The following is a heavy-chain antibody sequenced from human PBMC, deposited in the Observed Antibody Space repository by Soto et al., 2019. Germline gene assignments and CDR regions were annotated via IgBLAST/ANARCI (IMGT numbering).Heavy chain of an antibody. D-gene: IGHD6-19*01. V-gene: IGHV4-59*12. CDR3: ARATVAVTNWFDP. CDR2: IYYSGRT. J-gene: IGHJ5*02. CDR1: GGSISSYY. Sequence: PSETLSLTCTVSGGSISSYYWSWIRQPPGKGLEWIGYIYYSGRTNYNPSLKSRVTISVDTSKNQFSLKLSSVTAADTAVYYCARATVAVTNWFDPWGQGTLVTVSS.